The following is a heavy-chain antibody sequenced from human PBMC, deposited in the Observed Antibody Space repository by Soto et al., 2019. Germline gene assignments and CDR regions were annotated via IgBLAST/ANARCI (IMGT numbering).Heavy chain of an antibody. D-gene: IGHD1-26*01. CDR3: ARDAAVGLFDY. V-gene: IGHV1-18*01. Sequence: ASVKVSCKASGYTFTSYGISWVRQAPGQGLEWMGWINPYNGNTKYAQKLQGRVTMTTDTSTSTAYMELRSLGFDDTAVYYCARDAAVGLFDYWGQGTLVTVSS. CDR2: INPYNGNT. J-gene: IGHJ4*02. CDR1: GYTFTSYG.